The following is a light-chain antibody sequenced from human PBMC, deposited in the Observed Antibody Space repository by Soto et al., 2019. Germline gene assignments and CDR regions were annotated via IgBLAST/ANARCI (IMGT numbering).Light chain of an antibody. CDR3: MQRIQLPRP. CDR1: QSLLQSDGNTY. Sequence: IVMTQTPLSLYVPPGQPASISCKSSQSLLQSDGNTYLYWYLQTPGQPPQLLIYAVSNRFSGVPDRFSGSGSGTDFTLKISRVEAEPVGVYSCMQRIQLPRPVGQGTKVDSK. J-gene: IGKJ1*01. V-gene: IGKV2D-29*01. CDR2: AVS.